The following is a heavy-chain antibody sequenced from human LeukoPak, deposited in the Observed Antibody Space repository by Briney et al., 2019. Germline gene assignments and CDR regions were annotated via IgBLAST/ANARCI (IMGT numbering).Heavy chain of an antibody. CDR2: ISNDGSNK. J-gene: IGHJ5*02. Sequence: GRSLRLSCAAPGFTFSSFGIHWVRQAPGKGLEWVAVISNDGSNKYYADSVKGRFTISRDNSKNTVYLQMSSLRGEDTAVYYCAKEDIVVVPAASDGWFDPWGQGTLVTVSS. CDR3: AKEDIVVVPAASDGWFDP. D-gene: IGHD2-2*01. V-gene: IGHV3-30*18. CDR1: GFTFSSFG.